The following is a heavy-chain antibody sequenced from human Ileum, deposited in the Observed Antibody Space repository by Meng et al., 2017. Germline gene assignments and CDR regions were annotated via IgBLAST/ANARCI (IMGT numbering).Heavy chain of an antibody. CDR3: AQKGDFDN. Sequence: QVHLVESGGGVVQPGGSLRLSCAASGFTFNTFGLHWVRQAPGKGLEWVSIITSDGSHKFYGDSVKGRFTISRDNSKNMLYLQMNSLRPEDTAVYYCAQKGDFDNWGQGTLVTVSS. V-gene: IGHV3-30*03. CDR2: ITSDGSHK. CDR1: GFTFNTFG. J-gene: IGHJ4*02.